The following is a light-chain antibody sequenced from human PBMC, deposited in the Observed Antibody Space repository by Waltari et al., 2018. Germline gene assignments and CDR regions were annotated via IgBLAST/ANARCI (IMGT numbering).Light chain of an antibody. CDR3: QAWDRNTYLV. CDR2: KDT. V-gene: IGLV3-1*01. J-gene: IGLJ2*01. CDR1: KLEDKY. Sequence: SYELIQPPSLSVSPGQTASITCTGDKLEDKYASWYQQKPGQSPVLVIYKDTNRPAGIPGRFSGSSSGNTATLTISATQAMDEADYYCQAWDRNTYLVFGGGTSLTVL.